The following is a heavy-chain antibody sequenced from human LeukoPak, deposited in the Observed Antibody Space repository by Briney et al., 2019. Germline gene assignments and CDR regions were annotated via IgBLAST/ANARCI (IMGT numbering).Heavy chain of an antibody. CDR2: IYYSGGT. Sequence: SETLSLTCSVSGGSITDYYWGWIRQPPGKGLEWIGHIYYSGGTNYNPSLKTRVTISLDTSKSQFSLRLSSVTAADTAVYYCAKNVALRPGEYYFDYWGRGTLVTVSS. D-gene: IGHD3-16*01. CDR1: GGSITDYY. J-gene: IGHJ4*02. CDR3: AKNVALRPGEYYFDY. V-gene: IGHV4-59*01.